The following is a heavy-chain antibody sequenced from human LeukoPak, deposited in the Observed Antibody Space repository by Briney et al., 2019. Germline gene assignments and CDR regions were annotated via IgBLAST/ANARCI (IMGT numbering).Heavy chain of an antibody. J-gene: IGHJ6*02. V-gene: IGHV3-66*01. CDR2: IYSGGTT. Sequence: GSLRLSCAASGFTVSSNYMSWVRQAPGKGLEWVSVIYSGGTTYYADSVKGRFTISRDNSKNTLYLQMNSLRVEDTAVYYCARRYYYDSGPGYYGMDVWGQGTTVTVSS. D-gene: IGHD3-22*01. CDR1: GFTVSSNY. CDR3: ARRYYYDSGPGYYGMDV.